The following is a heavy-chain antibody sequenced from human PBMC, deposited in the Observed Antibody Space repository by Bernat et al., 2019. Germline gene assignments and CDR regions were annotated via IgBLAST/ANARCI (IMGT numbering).Heavy chain of an antibody. V-gene: IGHV3-48*03. CDR1: GFSLSSYE. CDR2: ISSSGSTI. Sequence: EVQLVESGGGLVQPGGSLRLSCAASGFSLSSYEMNWVRQAPGKGLEWVSYISSSGSTIYYADSVKGRFTISRDNAKNSLYLQMNSLRAEDTAVYYWARDWHYYFDYWGQGTLVTVSS. J-gene: IGHJ4*02. CDR3: ARDWHYYFDY.